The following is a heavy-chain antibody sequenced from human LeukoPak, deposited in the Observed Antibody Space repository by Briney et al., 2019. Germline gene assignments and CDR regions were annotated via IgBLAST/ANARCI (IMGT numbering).Heavy chain of an antibody. CDR3: ARAIRPKTIFGGYFDY. Sequence: PETLSLTCAVYGGSFSGYYWSWIRQPPGKGLEWIGEINHSGSTNYNPSLKSRVTISVDTSKNQFSLKLSSVTAADTAVYYCARAIRPKTIFGGYFDYWGQGTLVTVSS. CDR1: GGSFSGYY. V-gene: IGHV4-34*01. J-gene: IGHJ4*02. CDR2: INHSGST. D-gene: IGHD3-3*01.